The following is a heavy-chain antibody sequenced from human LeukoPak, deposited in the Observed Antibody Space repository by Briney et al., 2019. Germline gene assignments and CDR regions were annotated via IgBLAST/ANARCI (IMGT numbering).Heavy chain of an antibody. CDR1: GFSFSNYD. CDR3: ARVRYCAY. V-gene: IGHV3-23*01. CDR2: ISGSGANT. Sequence: PGGSLRLSCAASGFSFSNYDMSWVRQAPGKGLEWVSAISGSGANTYYTDSVKGRFTISRDNAKNTLFLQMNSLRAEDTAVYYCARVRYCAYWGQGTLVTVSS. D-gene: IGHD2-21*01. J-gene: IGHJ4*02.